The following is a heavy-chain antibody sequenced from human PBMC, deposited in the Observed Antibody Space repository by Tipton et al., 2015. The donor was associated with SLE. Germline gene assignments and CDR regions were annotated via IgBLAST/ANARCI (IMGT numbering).Heavy chain of an antibody. J-gene: IGHJ3*02. V-gene: IGHV3-53*04. CDR3: ARVGMTTVTTREGAFDI. CDR1: GFTASSNY. Sequence: SLRLSCAASGFTASSNYMSWVRQAPGKGLEWVSVIYSGGSTYCADSVKGRFTIPRHNSKYTLYLQMNSLRAEDTAVYYCARVGMTTVTTREGAFDIWGQGTMVTVSS. CDR2: IYSGGST. D-gene: IGHD4-17*01.